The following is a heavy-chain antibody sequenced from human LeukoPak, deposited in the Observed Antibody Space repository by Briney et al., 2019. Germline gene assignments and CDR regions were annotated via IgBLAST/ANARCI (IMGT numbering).Heavy chain of an antibody. V-gene: IGHV3-7*03. CDR2: IRQDGNEK. D-gene: IGHD1-14*01. Sequence: GGSLRLSCGASGFLFSNYWMSWLRQTPGRGLEWVANIRQDGNEKRYVDSVKGRFTISRDNAKNSLYVQMNSLRAEDTAVYYCAIDNRGTFEFWGQGTLVTVSS. J-gene: IGHJ4*02. CDR1: GFLFSNYW. CDR3: AIDNRGTFEF.